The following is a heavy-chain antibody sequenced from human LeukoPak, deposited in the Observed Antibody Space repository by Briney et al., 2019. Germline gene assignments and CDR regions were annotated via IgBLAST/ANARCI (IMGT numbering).Heavy chain of an antibody. CDR2: FDPEDGAR. CDR1: GDTVTGFS. Sequence: ALVKVSCKVSGDTVTGFSIHWVRQAPGHGLEWMGGFDPEDGARIFAQKFQGRVTMTEDTSTDTAYMDLSSLRSEDTAVYYCATGYTYDYSLYWGQGTLVTVSS. D-gene: IGHD5-18*01. V-gene: IGHV1-24*01. J-gene: IGHJ4*02. CDR3: ATGYTYDYSLY.